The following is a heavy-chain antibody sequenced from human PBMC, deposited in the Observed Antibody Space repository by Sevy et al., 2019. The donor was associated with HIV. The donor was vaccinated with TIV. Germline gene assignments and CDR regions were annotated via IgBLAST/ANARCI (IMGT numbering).Heavy chain of an antibody. Sequence: GESLKISCKGSGYSFTSYWIGWVRQMPGKGLEWMGIIYPGDSDTRYSPSFQGQVTISADKSIRTAYLQWSSLKASDTAIYYCARHAAYYYGSGSYYKSGAFDIWGQGTMVTVSS. D-gene: IGHD3-10*01. J-gene: IGHJ3*02. CDR2: IYPGDSDT. V-gene: IGHV5-51*01. CDR3: ARHAAYYYGSGSYYKSGAFDI. CDR1: GYSFTSYW.